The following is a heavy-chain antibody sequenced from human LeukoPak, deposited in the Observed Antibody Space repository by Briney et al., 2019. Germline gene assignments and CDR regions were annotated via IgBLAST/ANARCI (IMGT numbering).Heavy chain of an antibody. Sequence: SESLSPTCTVSGGSISSGDYYWSWIRQPPGKGLEWIGYVSYSESTYYNPSLKSRFTISVDTSKNQFSLKLSSVTAADTAVYYCARDTYYYDRSGYSNYYGMDVWGQGTTVTVSS. J-gene: IGHJ6*02. CDR2: VSYSEST. CDR3: ARDTYYYDRSGYSNYYGMDV. D-gene: IGHD3-22*01. CDR1: GGSISSGDYY. V-gene: IGHV4-30-4*01.